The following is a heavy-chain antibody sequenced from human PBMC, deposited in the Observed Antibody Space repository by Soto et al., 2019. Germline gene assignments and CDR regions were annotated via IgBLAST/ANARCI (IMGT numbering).Heavy chain of an antibody. V-gene: IGHV6-1*01. Sequence: SQTLSLTCAISGDSVSSNSAAWNWIRQSPSRGLEWLGRTYYRSKWYNDYAVSVKSRITINPDTSKNQFSLQLNSVTPEDTAVYYCARGKSNCSSTSCYFYYYYGMDVWGQGTTVTSP. J-gene: IGHJ6*02. CDR1: GDSVSSNSAA. CDR2: TYYRSKWYN. D-gene: IGHD2-2*01. CDR3: ARGKSNCSSTSCYFYYYYGMDV.